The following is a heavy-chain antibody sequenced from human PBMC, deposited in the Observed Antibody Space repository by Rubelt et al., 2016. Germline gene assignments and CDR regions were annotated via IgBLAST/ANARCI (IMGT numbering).Heavy chain of an antibody. J-gene: IGHJ4*01. CDR2: IWSDGSRT. D-gene: IGHD3-10*01. CDR1: GFIFSNYG. Sequence: VQPGRSLRLSCAASGFIFSNYGMHWVRQAPGKGLEWVAVIWSDGSRTYYADSVKGRFTISRDNSKNMLYLDLNTLKAEDTAMYYCAKFHGSGYYSFTHFDHWGHGTLVTVSS. V-gene: IGHV3-33*06. CDR3: AKFHGSGYYSFTHFDH.